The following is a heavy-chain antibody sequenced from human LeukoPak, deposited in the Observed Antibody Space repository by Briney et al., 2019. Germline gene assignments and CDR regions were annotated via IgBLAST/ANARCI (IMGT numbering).Heavy chain of an antibody. D-gene: IGHD1-26*01. J-gene: IGHJ4*02. CDR1: GYPFTGYY. Sequence: ASVKVSCKASGYPFTGYYMHWVRQAPGQGLEWMGRINPNNGGTNCAQKFQGRVTMTRDTSISTAYMELSRLRSDDTAVYYCARVIIVGASKEFDYWGQGTLVTVSS. CDR2: INPNNGGT. CDR3: ARVIIVGASKEFDY. V-gene: IGHV1-2*06.